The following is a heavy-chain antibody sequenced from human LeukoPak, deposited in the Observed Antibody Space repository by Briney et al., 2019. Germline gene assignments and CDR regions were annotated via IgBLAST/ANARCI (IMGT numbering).Heavy chain of an antibody. CDR2: INHSGST. CDR3: ARGAGAVAGNNWLDP. D-gene: IGHD6-19*01. J-gene: IGHJ5*02. Sequence: PSETLSLTCAVYSGSFSGYYWSWIRQPPGKGLEWIAEINHSGSTNNNPSLKSRVTISVDTSKNQFSLKLSSLTAADTAVYYCARGAGAVAGNNWLDPWGQGTLVTVSS. CDR1: SGSFSGYY. V-gene: IGHV4-34*01.